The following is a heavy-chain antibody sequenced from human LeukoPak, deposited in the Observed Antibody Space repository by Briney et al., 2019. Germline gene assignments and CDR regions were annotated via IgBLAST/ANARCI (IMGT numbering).Heavy chain of an antibody. CDR2: IYGDNGDT. J-gene: IGHJ6*03. V-gene: IGHV1-3*03. CDR3: VRGVPGVYFYYYMDV. D-gene: IGHD2-8*01. CDR1: GCTFTTYA. Sequence: ASVKVSCKASGCTFTTYAMNWVRQAPGQRLEWMGWIYGDNGDTRYSQEFQGRVTITRDTSASTAYMELSSLRPEDMAVYYCVRGVPGVYFYYYMDVWGKGTTVTVSS.